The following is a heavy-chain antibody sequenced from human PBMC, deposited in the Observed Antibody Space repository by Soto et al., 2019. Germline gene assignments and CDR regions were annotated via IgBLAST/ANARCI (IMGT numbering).Heavy chain of an antibody. D-gene: IGHD1-26*01. Sequence: SDTLSLTCAVSGDSISNGYYWGCIRQPPGKGLEWIASMYHSGSTYYNPSLKSRVTISVDASKNQFSLKLSSVTAADTAIYYCARVSRASGSYYFDYWGQGTLVTVSS. CDR3: ARVSRASGSYYFDY. CDR2: MYHSGST. V-gene: IGHV4-38-2*01. J-gene: IGHJ4*02. CDR1: GDSISNGYY.